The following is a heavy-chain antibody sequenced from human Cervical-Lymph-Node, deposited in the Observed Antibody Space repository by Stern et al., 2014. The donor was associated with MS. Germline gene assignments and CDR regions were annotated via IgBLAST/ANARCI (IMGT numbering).Heavy chain of an antibody. V-gene: IGHV1-69*06. CDR2: ITPVFASA. CDR1: GDTFTDYA. CDR3: AREVGSLAMDV. D-gene: IGHD1-1*01. Sequence: VQMGQSGAEVKKPGSSVKVSCKASGDTFTDYAISWVRQATRQGPEWMGGITPVFASAGYAQKCQGRLAITADKSTSTAYMDLSSLTSEDTAVYYCAREVGSLAMDVWGQGTTVIVSS. J-gene: IGHJ6*01.